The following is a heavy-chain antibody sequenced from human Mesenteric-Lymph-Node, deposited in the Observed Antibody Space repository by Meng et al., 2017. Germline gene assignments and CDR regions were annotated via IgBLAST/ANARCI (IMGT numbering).Heavy chain of an antibody. D-gene: IGHD3-10*01. Sequence: QVQLKQWGAEVVKPSETMSLTCAVYGGSLSGYYWSCIRQPPGKGLEWMGEVYHNGVTKYSPSLRSRVVISIDTSKNQFSLNLRSVSAADTAMYYCARGGATPMIIKYWGPGTLVTVSS. V-gene: IGHV4-34*02. J-gene: IGHJ4*02. CDR1: GGSLSGYY. CDR2: VYHNGVT. CDR3: ARGGATPMIIKY.